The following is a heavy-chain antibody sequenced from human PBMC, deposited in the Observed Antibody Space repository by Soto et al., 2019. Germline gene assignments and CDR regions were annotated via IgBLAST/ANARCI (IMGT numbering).Heavy chain of an antibody. CDR3: ARDGGASTFDFDS. Sequence: TGGSLRLSCAGSGFTFSDHSLNWVRQAPGKGLEWISYITGSGVTMYADSVKGRFTISRDNAKNSLYLQMDSLRAEDTAVYYCARDGGASTFDFDSWGQGTRVTVSS. CDR1: GFTFSDHS. D-gene: IGHD3-16*01. J-gene: IGHJ4*02. CDR2: ITGSGVTM. V-gene: IGHV3-48*04.